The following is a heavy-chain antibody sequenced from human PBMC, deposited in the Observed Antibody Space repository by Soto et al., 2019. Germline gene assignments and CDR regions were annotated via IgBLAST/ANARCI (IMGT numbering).Heavy chain of an antibody. CDR2: IWYDGSNK. CDR1: GFTFSSYG. Sequence: GGSLRLSCAASGFTFSSYGMHWVRQAPGKGLEWVAVIWYDGSNKYYADSVKGRFTISRDNSKNTLYLQMNSLRAEDTAVYYCARDREPGYCSSTSCYTDAFDIWGQGTMVTVSS. CDR3: ARDREPGYCSSTSCYTDAFDI. J-gene: IGHJ3*02. V-gene: IGHV3-33*08. D-gene: IGHD2-2*02.